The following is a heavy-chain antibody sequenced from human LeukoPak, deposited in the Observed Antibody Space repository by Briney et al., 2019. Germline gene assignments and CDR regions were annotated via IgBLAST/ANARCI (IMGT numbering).Heavy chain of an antibody. V-gene: IGHV3-21*01. CDR1: GFTFSSYS. D-gene: IGHD5-18*01. CDR3: ARGDVDTAMVAYNWFDP. Sequence: KPGGSLRLSCAASGFTFSSYSMNWVRQAPGKGLEWVSSISSSSAYIYYADSMKGRFTISRDNAKNSLFLQMNSLRAEDTAVYYCARGDVDTAMVAYNWFDPWGQRTLVTVSS. J-gene: IGHJ5*02. CDR2: ISSSSAYI.